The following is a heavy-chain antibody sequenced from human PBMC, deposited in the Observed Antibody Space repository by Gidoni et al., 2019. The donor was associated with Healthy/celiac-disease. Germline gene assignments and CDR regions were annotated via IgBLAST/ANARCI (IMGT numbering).Heavy chain of an antibody. J-gene: IGHJ5*02. CDR3: AKSSIAVAGTLWFDP. D-gene: IGHD6-19*01. Sequence: QLQLQESGPGLVKPSETLSLTCTVSGGSISSSSYYWGWLRQPPGKGLEWIGSIYYSGSTYYTPSLKSRVTISVDTSKNQFSLKLSSVTAADTAVYYCAKSSIAVAGTLWFDPWGQGTLVTVSS. CDR1: GGSISSSSYY. CDR2: IYYSGST. V-gene: IGHV4-39*01.